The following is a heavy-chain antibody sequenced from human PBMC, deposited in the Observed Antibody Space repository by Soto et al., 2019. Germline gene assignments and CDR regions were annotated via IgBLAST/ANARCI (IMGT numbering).Heavy chain of an antibody. J-gene: IGHJ3*02. Sequence: SETLSLTCTVSGGTISSYYWSWIRQPPGKGLEWIGYIYYSGSTNYNPSLKSRVTISVDTSKNQFSLKLSSVTAADTAVYYCARGPTYYDILTGYYRGAFDIWGQGTMVTV. CDR1: GGTISSYY. V-gene: IGHV4-59*01. D-gene: IGHD3-9*01. CDR3: ARGPTYYDILTGYYRGAFDI. CDR2: IYYSGST.